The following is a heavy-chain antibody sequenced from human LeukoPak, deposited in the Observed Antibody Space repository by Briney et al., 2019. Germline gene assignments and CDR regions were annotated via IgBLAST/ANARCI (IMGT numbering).Heavy chain of an antibody. CDR1: GFTFSSYW. D-gene: IGHD3-22*01. CDR3: AREGSPYDSSGYAT. CDR2: INSDGSST. Sequence: TGGSLRLSCAASGFTFSSYWMHWVRQAPGNGLVWVSRINSDGSSTSYADSVKGRFTISRDNAKNTLYLQMNSLRAEDTAVYYCAREGSPYDSSGYATWGQGTLVTVSS. V-gene: IGHV3-74*01. J-gene: IGHJ5*02.